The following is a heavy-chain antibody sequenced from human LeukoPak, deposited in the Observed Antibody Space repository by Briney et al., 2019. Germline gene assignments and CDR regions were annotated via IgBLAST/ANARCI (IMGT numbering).Heavy chain of an antibody. D-gene: IGHD3-3*01. V-gene: IGHV4-39*01. Sequence: SETLSLTCTVSGGSISSSSYFWGWIRQPPGKGPEWIGSIYYSGSTYYNPSLKSRVTISVDTSKNQFSLKLSSVTAADTAVYYCASTIFGVVKPDDAFDIWGQGTMVTVSS. J-gene: IGHJ3*02. CDR1: GGSISSSSYF. CDR3: ASTIFGVVKPDDAFDI. CDR2: IYYSGST.